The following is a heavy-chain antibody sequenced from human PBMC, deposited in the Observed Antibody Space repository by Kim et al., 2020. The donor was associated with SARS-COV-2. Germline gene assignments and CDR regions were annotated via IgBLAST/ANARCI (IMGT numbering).Heavy chain of an antibody. V-gene: IGHV3-11*06. CDR3: ASHYYYDSSGYYPYPFDY. Sequence: KGQFTISRDNAKNSLYLQMNSLRAEDTAVYYCASHYYYDSSGYYPYPFDYWGQGTLVTVSA. D-gene: IGHD3-22*01. J-gene: IGHJ4*02.